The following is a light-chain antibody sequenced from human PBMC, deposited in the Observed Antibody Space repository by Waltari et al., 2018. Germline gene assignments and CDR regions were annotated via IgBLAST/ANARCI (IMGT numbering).Light chain of an antibody. CDR3: SSYISSDTLEL. V-gene: IGLV2-14*03. CDR2: DVS. Sequence: HSALTQPAPVSGSPGQSITISCTEPSSDVGGYTYVSWSQQHPGKAPKLMIYDVSNRPAGVSNRFSGSKSGNTASLTISGLQAEDEADYYCSSYISSDTLELFGGGTSLTVL. J-gene: IGLJ2*01. CDR1: SSDVGGYTY.